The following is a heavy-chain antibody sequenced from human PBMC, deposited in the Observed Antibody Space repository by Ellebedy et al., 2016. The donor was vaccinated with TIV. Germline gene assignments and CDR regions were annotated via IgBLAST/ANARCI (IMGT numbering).Heavy chain of an antibody. CDR3: ARQNPAYSSGQVSPIDH. Sequence: GESLKISCAASGFTFSGFGIHWVRQAPGKGLEWVAYIWYDGTNKYYADSVKGRFTITRDNSKNTLYLQMNSLRAEDTAVYYCARQNPAYSSGQVSPIDHWGQGALVTVSS. V-gene: IGHV3-33*01. J-gene: IGHJ4*02. D-gene: IGHD6-19*01. CDR1: GFTFSGFG. CDR2: IWYDGTNK.